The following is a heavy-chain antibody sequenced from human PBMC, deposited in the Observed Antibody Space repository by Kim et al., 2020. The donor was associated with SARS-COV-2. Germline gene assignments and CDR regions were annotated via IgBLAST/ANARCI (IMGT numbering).Heavy chain of an antibody. D-gene: IGHD3-9*01. J-gene: IGHJ4*02. CDR2: IWYDGSNK. V-gene: IGHV3-33*01. CDR1: GFTFSSYG. CDR3: ARDAGLRYFDWLSSYFDY. Sequence: GGSLRLSCAASGFTFSSYGMHWVHQAPGKGLEWVAVIWYDGSNKYYADSVKGRFTISRDNSKNTLYLLMNSLRAEDTAVYYCARDAGLRYFDWLSSYFDYWGQGTLVTVSS.